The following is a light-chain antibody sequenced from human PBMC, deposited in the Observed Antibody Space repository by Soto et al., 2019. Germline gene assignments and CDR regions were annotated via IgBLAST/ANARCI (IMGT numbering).Light chain of an antibody. J-gene: IGLJ1*01. CDR1: SSNIGAGYD. CDR2: RNT. V-gene: IGLV1-40*01. CDR3: QSYDNSLSGSGV. Sequence: QSVLTQPPSVSGAPGQRVTISCTGSSSNIGAGYDVHWYQQLPGTAPKLLIYRNTNRPSGVPDRFSGSKSGTSASLAITGLQAEDEADYYCQSYDNSLSGSGVFGTGTKVTVL.